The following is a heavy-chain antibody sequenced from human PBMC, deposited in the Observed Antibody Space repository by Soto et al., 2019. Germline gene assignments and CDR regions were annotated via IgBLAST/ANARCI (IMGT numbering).Heavy chain of an antibody. CDR1: GGSISSYY. CDR3: ARDRLGGGYYFAY. J-gene: IGHJ4*02. D-gene: IGHD3-16*01. Sequence: PSETLSLTCTVSGGSISSYYWSWIRQPPGKGLEWIGYIYYSGSTNYNPSLKSRVTISVDTSKNQFSLKLSSVTAADTAVYYCARDRLGGGYYFAYWGQGTLVTVSS. V-gene: IGHV4-59*01. CDR2: IYYSGST.